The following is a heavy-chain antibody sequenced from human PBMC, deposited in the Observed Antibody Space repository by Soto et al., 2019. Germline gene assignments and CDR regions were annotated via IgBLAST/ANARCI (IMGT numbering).Heavy chain of an antibody. CDR1: DYTFAAYW. CDR3: ARPAATQDAWYNTYDI. Sequence: GESLKISCKGFDYTFAAYWIGWGRPMPGKGLVWMGVINPRASDVKYSPPFEGQVTISADKSINTAFLQWRSLKAAETAMYYRARPAATQDAWYNTYDIWGQGTMATVSS. V-gene: IGHV5-51*01. J-gene: IGHJ3*02. CDR2: INPRASDV. D-gene: IGHD2-15*01.